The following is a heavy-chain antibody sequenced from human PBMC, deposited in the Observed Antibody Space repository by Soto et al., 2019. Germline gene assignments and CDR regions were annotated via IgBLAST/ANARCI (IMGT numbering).Heavy chain of an antibody. CDR1: GSTFPGDY. Sequence: ASVRVSCPASGSTFPGDYMHWVRQAPGQGLEWMGWINPNSGGTNYAQKFQGWVTMTRDTSISTAYMELSRLRSDDTAVYYCARAELVSGFDYWGQGTLVTSPQ. V-gene: IGHV1-2*04. CDR2: INPNSGGT. D-gene: IGHD6-13*01. J-gene: IGHJ4*02. CDR3: ARAELVSGFDY.